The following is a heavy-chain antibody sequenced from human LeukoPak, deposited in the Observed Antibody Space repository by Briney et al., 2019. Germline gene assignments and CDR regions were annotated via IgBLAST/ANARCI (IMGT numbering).Heavy chain of an antibody. CDR1: GFTFSDYA. Sequence: GGSLRLSCAASGFTFSDYAMNWVRLAPGKGLEWVSSISGSSNYIYYADSVKGRFTISRGNAKNSLYLQMNSLRVEDTAVYYCARDESGDNDAFDIWGQGTMVTVSS. CDR2: ISGSSNYI. D-gene: IGHD2-21*01. V-gene: IGHV3-21*01. CDR3: ARDESGDNDAFDI. J-gene: IGHJ3*02.